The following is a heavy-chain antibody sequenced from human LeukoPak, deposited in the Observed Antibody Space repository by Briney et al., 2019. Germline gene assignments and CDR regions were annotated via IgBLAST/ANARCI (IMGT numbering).Heavy chain of an antibody. J-gene: IGHJ4*02. V-gene: IGHV4-30-4*01. CDR2: IYYSGST. Sequence: SETLSLTCTVSGGSISSGDYYWSWIRQPPGKGLESIGYIYYSGSTYYNPSLKSRVTISVDTSKNQFSLKLSSVTAADTAVYYCARGLGSGHDFDYWGQGTLVTVSS. D-gene: IGHD6-19*01. CDR1: GGSISSGDYY. CDR3: ARGLGSGHDFDY.